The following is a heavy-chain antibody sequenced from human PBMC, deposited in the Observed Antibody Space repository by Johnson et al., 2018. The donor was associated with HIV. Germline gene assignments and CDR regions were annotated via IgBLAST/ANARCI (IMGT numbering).Heavy chain of an antibody. CDR1: GFTFTNAW. V-gene: IGHV3-15*01. CDR3: ATYTSMITMYVEIKGGAFDI. Sequence: VQLVESGGGLVKPGGSLRLSCAASGFTFTNAWMNWVRQAPGKGLACVGRIKSKTDGGTIEYAAPVKGRFTISSDDSKNTLYLQMNSLTTEDTAVYYCATYTSMITMYVEIKGGAFDIWGQGTMVTVSS. J-gene: IGHJ3*02. CDR2: IKSKTDGGTI. D-gene: IGHD3-16*01.